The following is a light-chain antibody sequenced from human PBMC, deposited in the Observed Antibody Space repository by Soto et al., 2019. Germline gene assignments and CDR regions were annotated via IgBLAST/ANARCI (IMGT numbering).Light chain of an antibody. CDR2: GAY. CDR1: HDIGNS. CDR3: QKSDHLPL. V-gene: IGKV1-33*01. Sequence: DIQMTQSPPSLSASVGDRVTITCQASHDIGNSLNWYQDKPGQAPKLVIYGAYNLETGVPSTFSGNGYGTDFTFTISSLRPEDIATYYCQKSDHLPLFGPGTKVDMK. J-gene: IGKJ3*01.